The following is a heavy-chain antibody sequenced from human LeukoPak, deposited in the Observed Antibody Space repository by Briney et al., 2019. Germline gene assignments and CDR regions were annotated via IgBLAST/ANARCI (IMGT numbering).Heavy chain of an antibody. CDR1: SSR. V-gene: IGHV1-18*01. CDR3: AKDLSNFYDDSGYNRDFDS. D-gene: IGHD3-22*01. J-gene: IGHJ5*01. Sequence: SSRISWVRQAPGQGLEGRGWSGTYGSYTNYTKKYHGTLTMPAATSTSTFYMQLSNMRSDDTAVYYCAKDLSNFYDDSGYNRDFDSWGQGTLVTVSS. CDR2: SGTYGSYT.